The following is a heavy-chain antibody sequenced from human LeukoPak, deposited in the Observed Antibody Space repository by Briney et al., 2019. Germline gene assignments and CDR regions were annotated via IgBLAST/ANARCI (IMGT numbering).Heavy chain of an antibody. CDR1: GFTFSSYA. CDR3: AKSVRIVATILY. D-gene: IGHD5-12*01. J-gene: IGHJ4*02. V-gene: IGHV3-23*01. Sequence: GGSLRLSCAASGFTFSSYAISWVRQAPGKGLEWVSAISGSGGSTYYADSVKGRFTVSRDNSKNTLYLQMNSLRAEDTAVYYCAKSVRIVATILYWGQGTLGTVSS. CDR2: ISGSGGST.